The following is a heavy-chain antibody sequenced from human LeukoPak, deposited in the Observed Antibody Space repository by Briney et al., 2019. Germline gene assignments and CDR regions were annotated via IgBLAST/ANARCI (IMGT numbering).Heavy chain of an antibody. CDR1: GFTLTTYG. D-gene: IGHD6-19*01. CDR2: ISDSGCRT. Sequence: GGTLRLSCAASGFTLTTYGMSWFRQAPGKGLEWVSAISDSGCRTYYADSVKGRFTISRDNPKNTLYLQMNSLRAEDTAVYYCAKSQALYSSGWDFDYWGQGALVTVSS. CDR3: AKSQALYSSGWDFDY. J-gene: IGHJ4*02. V-gene: IGHV3-23*01.